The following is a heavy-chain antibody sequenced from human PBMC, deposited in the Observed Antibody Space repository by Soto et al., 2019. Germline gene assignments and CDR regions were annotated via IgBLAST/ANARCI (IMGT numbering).Heavy chain of an antibody. CDR3: ARDYNYGAYR. Sequence: GGSLRLSCAASGFTFSTHAMSWVRQAPGKGLEWVSAIRDTGGSTYYAHSVKGRFTISRDNSKNTLYLQTNSLRAEDTAVYFCARDYNYGAYRWGQGTRVTVSS. V-gene: IGHV3-23*01. CDR1: GFTFSTHA. D-gene: IGHD4-17*01. J-gene: IGHJ5*02. CDR2: IRDTGGST.